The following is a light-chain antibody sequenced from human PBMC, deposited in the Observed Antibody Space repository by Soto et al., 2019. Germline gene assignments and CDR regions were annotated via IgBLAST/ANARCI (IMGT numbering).Light chain of an antibody. CDR3: SSYTTSSNYV. J-gene: IGLJ1*01. Sequence: QSVLTQPAAVSGSPGQSITISCTGTSSDVGSYNFVSWYQQLPGKAPKLMIYEVSNRPSGVSNRFSGSKSGNTASLTISGLQAEDEADYYCSSYTTSSNYVFGSGTKGHRP. CDR1: SSDVGSYNF. CDR2: EVS. V-gene: IGLV2-14*01.